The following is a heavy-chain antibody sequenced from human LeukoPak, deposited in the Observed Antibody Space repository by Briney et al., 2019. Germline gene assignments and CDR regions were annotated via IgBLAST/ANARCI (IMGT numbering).Heavy chain of an antibody. Sequence: SETLSLTCTVSGDSVSSDSYYWSWIRQPPGKGLEWIGYIYYSGTTKQNPSLKSRVTLSVDTSKNQLYLKLNSVTAADTAVYYCARRVSNWQNYFDFWGQGTLVTVSS. CDR2: IYYSGTT. CDR1: GDSVSSDSYY. J-gene: IGHJ4*02. CDR3: ARRVSNWQNYFDF. V-gene: IGHV4-61*01. D-gene: IGHD6-13*01.